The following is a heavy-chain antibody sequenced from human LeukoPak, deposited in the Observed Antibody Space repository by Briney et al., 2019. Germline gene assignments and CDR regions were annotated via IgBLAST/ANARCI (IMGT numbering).Heavy chain of an antibody. D-gene: IGHD6-25*01. V-gene: IGHV1-2*02. CDR2: INPNSGGT. CDR3: ARDGIAAAFDP. Sequence: GASVKVSCKASGYFFTGYAINWVRQAPGQGLEWMGWINPNSGGTNYAQKFQGRVTMTRDTSISTAYMELSRLRSDDTAVYYCARDGIAAAFDPWGQGTLVTVSS. CDR1: GYFFTGYA. J-gene: IGHJ5*02.